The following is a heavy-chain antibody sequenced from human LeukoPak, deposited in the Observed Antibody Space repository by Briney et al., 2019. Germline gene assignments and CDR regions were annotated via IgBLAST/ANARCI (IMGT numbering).Heavy chain of an antibody. CDR1: GGSISSGSYY. D-gene: IGHD5-12*01. J-gene: IGHJ6*03. CDR3: ARAASGCLCMDV. CDR2: IYTSGST. Sequence: ASETLSLTCTVSGGSISSGSYYWSWIRQPAGKGLEWIGRIYTSGSTNYNPSLKSRVTISVDTSKNQFSLKLSSVTAADTAVYYCARAASGCLCMDVWGKGTTVTVSS. V-gene: IGHV4-61*02.